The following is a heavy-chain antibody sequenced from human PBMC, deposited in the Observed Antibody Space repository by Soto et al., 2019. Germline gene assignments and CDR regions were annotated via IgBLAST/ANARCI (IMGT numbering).Heavy chain of an antibody. V-gene: IGHV3-48*01. CDR3: ARAGQYAFDI. D-gene: IGHD4-4*01. Sequence: EVQLVESGGGLVQPGGSLRLSCAASGFTFSSYSMNWVRQAPGKGLEWVSYISSSSSTIYYAASVKGRFTISRDNAKNSLYLQMNSLRAEDTAVYYCARAGQYAFDIWGQGTMVTVSS. CDR1: GFTFSSYS. J-gene: IGHJ3*02. CDR2: ISSSSSTI.